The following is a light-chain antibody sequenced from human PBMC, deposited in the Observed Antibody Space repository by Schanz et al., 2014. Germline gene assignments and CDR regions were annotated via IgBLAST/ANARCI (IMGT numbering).Light chain of an antibody. V-gene: IGLV2-11*01. CDR2: DVS. J-gene: IGLJ2*01. Sequence: QSALTQPRSVSGSPGQSVTISCAGTTSDVGGYNYVSWYQHHPGKVPKLIIYDVSKRPSGVPDRFSGSKSGNTASLTISGLQAEDEADYYCSSYTPSSTLLFGGGTKLTVL. CDR3: SSYTPSSTLL. CDR1: TSDVGGYNY.